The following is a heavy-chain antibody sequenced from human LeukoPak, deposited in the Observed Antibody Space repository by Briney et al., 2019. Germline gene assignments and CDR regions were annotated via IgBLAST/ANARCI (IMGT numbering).Heavy chain of an antibody. CDR2: IRYDGSNK. D-gene: IGHD2-15*01. V-gene: IGHV3-30*02. J-gene: IGHJ6*03. CDR3: AKDRGGDCSGGRCYYYYYYMDV. CDR1: TFTFSNFG. Sequence: GGSLRLSCVASTFTFSNFGIHWVRQAPGKGLEWVAFIRYDGSNKYYADSVRGRFSISRDSSKNTLYLQMNSLSAEDTAVYYCAKDRGGDCSGGRCYYYYYYMDVWGKGTTVTVSS.